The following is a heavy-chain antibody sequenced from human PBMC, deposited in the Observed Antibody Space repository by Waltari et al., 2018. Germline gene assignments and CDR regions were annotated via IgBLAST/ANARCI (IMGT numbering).Heavy chain of an antibody. D-gene: IGHD1-26*01. CDR2: VKSKTDGGST. CDR3: TTDSGTYLKGFDY. Sequence: CVREAPGKGLAWFGRVKSKTDGGSTDYAAPVKGRFNISRDDSKNTLYLQMNSLKTEDTAVYYCTTDSGTYLKGFDYWGQGTLVTVSS. J-gene: IGHJ4*02. V-gene: IGHV3-15*01.